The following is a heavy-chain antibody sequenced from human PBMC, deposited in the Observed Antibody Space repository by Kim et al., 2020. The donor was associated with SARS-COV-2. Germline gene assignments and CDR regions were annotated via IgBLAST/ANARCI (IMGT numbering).Heavy chain of an antibody. CDR1: GFTFSSYG. CDR2: ISYDGSNK. CDR3: AKDRAVAVAVGWFDP. V-gene: IGHV3-30*18. J-gene: IGHJ5*02. D-gene: IGHD6-19*01. Sequence: GGSLRLSCAASGFTFSSYGMHWVRQAPGKGLEWVAVISYDGSNKYYADSVKGRFTISRDNSKNTLYLQMNSLRAEDTAVYYCAKDRAVAVAVGWFDPWG.